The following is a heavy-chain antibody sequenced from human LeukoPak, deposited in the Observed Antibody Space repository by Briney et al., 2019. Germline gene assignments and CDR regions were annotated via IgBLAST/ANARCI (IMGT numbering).Heavy chain of an antibody. V-gene: IGHV4-39*07. J-gene: IGHJ4*02. CDR1: GGSISSSSYY. Sequence: PSETLSLTCTVSGGSISSSSYYWGWIRQPPGKGLEWIGSIYYSGSTNYNPSLKSRVTISVDTSKNQFSLKLSSVTAADTAVYYCARLNRDGYVDYWGQGTLVTVSS. D-gene: IGHD5-24*01. CDR2: IYYSGST. CDR3: ARLNRDGYVDY.